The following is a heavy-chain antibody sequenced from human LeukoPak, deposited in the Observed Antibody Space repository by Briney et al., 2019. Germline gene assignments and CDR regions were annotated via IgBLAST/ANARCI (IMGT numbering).Heavy chain of an antibody. D-gene: IGHD5-24*01. J-gene: IGHJ4*02. Sequence: GGSLRLSCAASGFTFSSYRMHWVRQAPGKGLVWVSLINSDGSSTRYADSVKGRFTISRDNAKNTLYLQMNSLRAEDTAVYYCASEMATTDYWGQGTLLTVSS. CDR2: INSDGSST. CDR3: ASEMATTDY. CDR1: GFTFSSYR. V-gene: IGHV3-74*01.